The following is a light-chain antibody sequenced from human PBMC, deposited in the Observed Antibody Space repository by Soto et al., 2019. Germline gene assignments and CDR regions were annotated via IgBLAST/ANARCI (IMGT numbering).Light chain of an antibody. J-gene: IGLJ2*01. V-gene: IGLV1-40*01. CDR3: QSYDSSLSAHVV. CDR2: GNS. CDR1: SSNIGAGYY. Sequence: QSVLTQPPSVSGAPGQRVTISCTGSSSNIGAGYYVHWYQQLPGTAPKLLIYGNSNRPSGVPDRFSGSKSGTSASLAITGLQAEDEADYYCQSYDSSLSAHVVFGGGTKVTVL.